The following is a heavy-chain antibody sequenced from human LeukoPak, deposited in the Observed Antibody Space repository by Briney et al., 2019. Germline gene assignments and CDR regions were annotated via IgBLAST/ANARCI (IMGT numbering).Heavy chain of an antibody. Sequence: GGSLRLSCAASGFTFSSYGMHWVRQAPGKGLEWVAFIRYDGSNKYYADSVKGRFTISRDNSKNTLYLQMNSLRAEDTAVYYCAKDLGSSWSYYFDYWCQGTLVTVSS. J-gene: IGHJ4*02. CDR1: GFTFSSYG. V-gene: IGHV3-30*02. CDR3: AKDLGSSWSYYFDY. D-gene: IGHD6-13*01. CDR2: IRYDGSNK.